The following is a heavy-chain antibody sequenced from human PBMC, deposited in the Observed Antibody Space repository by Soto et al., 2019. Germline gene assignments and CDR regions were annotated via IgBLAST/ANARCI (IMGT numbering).Heavy chain of an antibody. V-gene: IGHV4-34*01. Sequence: QVQLQQWGAGLLKPSETLSLTCAIYGGSFSGYYWSWIRQPPGMGLEWIGEVDQSGSTNYNPALKCRVTISGDTSKNQFSLKLNSVTAADTAVYYCARDRQRGYCTGGSCYSYVDYWGQGALVIVSS. CDR2: VDQSGST. CDR3: ARDRQRGYCTGGSCYSYVDY. D-gene: IGHD2-15*01. CDR1: GGSFSGYY. J-gene: IGHJ4*02.